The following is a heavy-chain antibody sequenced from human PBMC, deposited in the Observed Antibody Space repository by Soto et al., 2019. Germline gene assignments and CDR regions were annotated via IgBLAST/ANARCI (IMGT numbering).Heavy chain of an antibody. J-gene: IGHJ6*02. Sequence: EVQLVESGGGLVQPGGCLRLSCAASGFTFSSYWMHWVRQAPGKGLVWVSRINSDGSSTSYADSVKGRFTISRDNAKNTLYLQMNSLRAEDTAVYYCARGGGANLPLGYGMDVWGQGTTVTVSS. CDR3: ARGGGANLPLGYGMDV. D-gene: IGHD3-10*01. CDR1: GFTFSSYW. V-gene: IGHV3-74*01. CDR2: INSDGSST.